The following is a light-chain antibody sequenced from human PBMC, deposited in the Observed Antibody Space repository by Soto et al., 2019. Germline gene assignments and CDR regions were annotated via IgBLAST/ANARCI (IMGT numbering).Light chain of an antibody. Sequence: DIVMTQSPLSLPVTPGEPASISCRSSQSLLHSNGYNYLDWYLQKPGQSPQLLIYLGSNRASWVPDRFRGSGSGTDFTLKISRVEAEDAGVYYCMQALQTPLTFGGGTKVEIK. CDR1: QSLLHSNGYNY. V-gene: IGKV2-28*01. J-gene: IGKJ4*01. CDR3: MQALQTPLT. CDR2: LGS.